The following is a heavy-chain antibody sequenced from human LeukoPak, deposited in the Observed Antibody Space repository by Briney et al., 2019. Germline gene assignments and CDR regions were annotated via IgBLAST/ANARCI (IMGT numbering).Heavy chain of an antibody. CDR3: ARHAQYGGIDY. CDR1: GFTFSSYS. CDR2: ISSRTNTI. V-gene: IGHV3-48*01. Sequence: GGSLRLSCAASGFTFSSYSMNWVRQAPGKGLEWVSYISSRTNTIYYANSVRGRFTISRDNAKNSLYLQMNSLRAEDTAVYYCARHAQYGGIDYWGQGTLVTVSS. D-gene: IGHD4-23*01. J-gene: IGHJ4*02.